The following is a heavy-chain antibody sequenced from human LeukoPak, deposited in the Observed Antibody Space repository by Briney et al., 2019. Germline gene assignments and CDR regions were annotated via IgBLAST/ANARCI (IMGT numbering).Heavy chain of an antibody. CDR3: ARVNSYGNYNYYYDMDV. V-gene: IGHV3-74*01. J-gene: IGHJ6*02. CDR2: ISSDGSST. Sequence: GGSLRLSCAASGFTFSDYYMSWIRQTPGKGPVWVSRISSDGSSTNYADSVKGRFSISRDNAKNTLYLQMNSLRAEDTAVYYCARVNSYGNYNYYYDMDVWGQGTTVTVSS. D-gene: IGHD5-18*01. CDR1: GFTFSDYY.